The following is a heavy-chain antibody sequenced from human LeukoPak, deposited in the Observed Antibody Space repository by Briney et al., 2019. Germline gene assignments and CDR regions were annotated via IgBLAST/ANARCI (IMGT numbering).Heavy chain of an antibody. D-gene: IGHD3-10*01. CDR1: GFTFSSYS. CDR2: ISSSSSYI. CDR3: ARSVYFGELFNANDY. J-gene: IGHJ4*02. Sequence: GGSLRLSCAASGFTFSSYSMNWVRQAPGKGLEWVSSISSSSSYIYYADSVKGRFTISRDNAKNSLYLQMNSLRAEDTAVYYCARSVYFGELFNANDYWGQGTLVTVSS. V-gene: IGHV3-21*01.